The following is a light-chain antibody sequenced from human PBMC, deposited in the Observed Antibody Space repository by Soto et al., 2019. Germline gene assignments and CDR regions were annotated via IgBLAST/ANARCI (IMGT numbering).Light chain of an antibody. V-gene: IGKV1-5*03. CDR2: KAS. CDR1: QSISSW. CDR3: QQYNDYSLA. Sequence: DVQMTQSPSTLSASVGDSVTITCRASQSISSWVAWYQHKPGKAPNLLIYKASSLGSGVPSKFRGSGSGTEFTLTTSSLQPDDSETYYCQQYNDYSLAFGGGTKVNIK. J-gene: IGKJ4*01.